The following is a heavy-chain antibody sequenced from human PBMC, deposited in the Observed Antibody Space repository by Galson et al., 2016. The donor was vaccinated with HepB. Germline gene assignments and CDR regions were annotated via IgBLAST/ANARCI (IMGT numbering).Heavy chain of an antibody. D-gene: IGHD2-2*02. V-gene: IGHV2-5*02. CDR1: GFSLTTYGVG. CDR3: AHRRDGLRSCISTTCYTFDY. CDR2: IYWDDDN. J-gene: IGHJ4*02. Sequence: PALVKPTQTLTLTCTFSGFSLTTYGVGVGWIRQPPGKALEWLATIYWDDDNRYSPSLKSRLTVMKDTSKNQVLLTMTNMDPADTATYYCAHRRDGLRSCISTTCYTFDYWGQGTRVTVSS.